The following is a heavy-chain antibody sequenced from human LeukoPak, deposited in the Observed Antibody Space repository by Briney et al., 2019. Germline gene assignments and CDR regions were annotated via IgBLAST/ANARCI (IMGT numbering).Heavy chain of an antibody. V-gene: IGHV4-59*01. CDR3: ARGGSYYYFDH. Sequence: SETLSLTCSVSGGSISSYYWSWIRQHPGKGVEWIGYIYKSGSTNYNPSLKSRVTISVDTSKNQFSLKLSSVTAADTAVYYCARGGSYYYFDHWGQGTLVTVSS. CDR2: IYKSGST. D-gene: IGHD1-26*01. J-gene: IGHJ4*02. CDR1: GGSISSYY.